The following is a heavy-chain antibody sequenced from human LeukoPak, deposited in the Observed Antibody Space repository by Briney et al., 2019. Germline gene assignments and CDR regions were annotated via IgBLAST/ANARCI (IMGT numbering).Heavy chain of an antibody. D-gene: IGHD6-13*01. V-gene: IGHV4-38-2*02. CDR3: ARDSSSSFSFDY. CDR1: GYSISSGYY. J-gene: IGHJ4*02. Sequence: SETLSLTCTVSGYSISSGYYWGWIRQPPGKGLEWIGSIYHSGSTYYNPSLKSRVTIPVDTSKNQFSLKLSSVTAADTAVYYCARDSSSSFSFDYWGQGTLVTVSS. CDR2: IYHSGST.